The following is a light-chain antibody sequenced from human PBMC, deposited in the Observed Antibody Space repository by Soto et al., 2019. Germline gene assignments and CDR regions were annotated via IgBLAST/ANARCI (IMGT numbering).Light chain of an antibody. Sequence: EIVMTQSPATLSVSPGERATLSCRASQSVSSNLAWYQQKPGQAPRLLIYGASTRATGIPARFSGSGSGTEFTLTIRSLQSADFAVYYCQQYNNWPFTFGTGTKVDIK. V-gene: IGKV3-15*01. CDR1: QSVSSN. CDR3: QQYNNWPFT. J-gene: IGKJ3*01. CDR2: GAS.